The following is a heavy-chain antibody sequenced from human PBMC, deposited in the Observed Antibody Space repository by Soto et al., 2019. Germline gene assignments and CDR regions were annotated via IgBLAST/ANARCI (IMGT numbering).Heavy chain of an antibody. CDR3: SFEYSSGWSSGSHYYGMDV. Sequence: ASVKVSFKACGGTFSSYAISWLRQAPGQGLEWMGGIIPIFGTANYAQKFQGRVTITADKSTSTAYMELSSLRSEDTAVYYCSFEYSSGWSSGSHYYGMDVWGQGTTVTVSS. CDR2: IIPIFGTA. D-gene: IGHD6-19*01. CDR1: GGTFSSYA. J-gene: IGHJ6*02. V-gene: IGHV1-69*06.